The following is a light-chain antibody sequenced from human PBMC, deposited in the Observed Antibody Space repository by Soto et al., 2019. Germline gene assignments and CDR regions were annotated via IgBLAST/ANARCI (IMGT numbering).Light chain of an antibody. CDR3: QQDDTSFLIT. CDR1: QSVSGNY. J-gene: IGKJ5*01. V-gene: IGKV3-20*01. CDR2: GTS. Sequence: ESVLMQSPGTLSLSPGERATLSCRASQSVSGNYFAWYQQKPGRAPRLLIYGTSSRATGIPDRFSGSGSGTDCTLTINRLEPEDFAVYYCQQDDTSFLITFGQGTRLEI.